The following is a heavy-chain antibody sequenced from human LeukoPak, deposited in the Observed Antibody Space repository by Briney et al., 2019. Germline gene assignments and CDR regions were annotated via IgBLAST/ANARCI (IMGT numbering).Heavy chain of an antibody. V-gene: IGHV3-30-3*01. Sequence: GGSLRLSCAASGFTFSSYAMHWVRQAPGKGLEWVAVISYDGSNKYYADSVKGRFTISRDNSKNTLYLQMNSLRAEDTAVYYCARAEAEGYCSGGSCFALPDEYFQHWGQGTLVTVSS. J-gene: IGHJ1*01. CDR1: GFTFSSYA. CDR3: ARAEAEGYCSGGSCFALPDEYFQH. CDR2: ISYDGSNK. D-gene: IGHD2-15*01.